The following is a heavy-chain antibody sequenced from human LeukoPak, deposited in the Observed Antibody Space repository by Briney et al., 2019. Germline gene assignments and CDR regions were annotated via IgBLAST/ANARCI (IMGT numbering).Heavy chain of an antibody. V-gene: IGHV1-58*02. CDR2: IVVGSGNT. D-gene: IGHD1-26*01. CDR1: GFTFTSSA. CDR3: AAVPYRAAAAYFDY. Sequence: SVKVSCKASGFTFTSSAMQWVRQARGQRLEWIGWIVVGSGNTNYAQKFQGRVTITRDMSTSTAYMELSSLRSEDTAVYYCAAVPYRAAAAYFDYWGQGTLVTVSS. J-gene: IGHJ4*02.